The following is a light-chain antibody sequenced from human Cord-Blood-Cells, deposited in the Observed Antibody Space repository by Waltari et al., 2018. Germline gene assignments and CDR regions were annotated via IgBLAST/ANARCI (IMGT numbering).Light chain of an antibody. CDR3: SSYTSSSTYV. V-gene: IGLV2-14*01. J-gene: IGLJ1*01. CDR1: SRNVGGYNN. CDR2: EFR. Sequence: QSALTSPPSVPGPPEQPTTIPCTGPSRNVGGYNNVPWYQQHPGKAPKPMIYEFRNLPSGVSNRFSGSKSGNTASLTISGLQAEDEADYYCSSYTSSSTYVFGTGTKVTVL.